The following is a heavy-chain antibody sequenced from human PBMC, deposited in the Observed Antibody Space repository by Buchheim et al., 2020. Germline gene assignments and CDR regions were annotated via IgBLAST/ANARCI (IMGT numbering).Heavy chain of an antibody. V-gene: IGHV4-31*03. CDR2: INHSGST. J-gene: IGHJ4*02. D-gene: IGHD5-18*01. CDR1: GDSISSGGYY. CDR3: ARVNGYSYADY. Sequence: QVQLQESGPGLVKPSQTLSLTCRVSGDSISSGGYYWSWVRQLPGKGLEWIGEINHSGSTNYNPSLKSRVTISVDTSKNQFSLKLSSVTAADTAVYYCARVNGYSYADYWGQGTL.